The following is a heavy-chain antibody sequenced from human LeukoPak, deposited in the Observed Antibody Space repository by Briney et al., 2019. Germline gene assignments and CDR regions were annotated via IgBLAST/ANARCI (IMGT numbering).Heavy chain of an antibody. Sequence: GRSLRLSCAASGFTFSSYAMHWVRQAPGKGLEWVAVISYDGSNKYYADSVKGRFTISRGNSKNTLYLQMNSLRAEDTAVYYCATTSPEGGAFDYWGQGTLVTVSS. J-gene: IGHJ4*02. CDR3: ATTSPEGGAFDY. D-gene: IGHD1-14*01. CDR2: ISYDGSNK. CDR1: GFTFSSYA. V-gene: IGHV3-30-3*01.